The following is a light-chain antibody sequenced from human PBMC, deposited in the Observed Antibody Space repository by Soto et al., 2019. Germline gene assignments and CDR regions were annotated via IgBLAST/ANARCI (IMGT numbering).Light chain of an antibody. CDR2: DNT. CDR3: GAWDNSLSVVV. J-gene: IGLJ2*01. CDR1: SSNIGSNP. V-gene: IGLV1-51*01. Sequence: QSVLTQPPSVSGAPGQKVTISCSGSSSNIGSNPVSWYQQLPGTAPKLLIYDNTKRPSGIPDRFSGSQSGTSATLGITGLQTGDEADYYCGAWDNSLSVVVFGGGTQLTVL.